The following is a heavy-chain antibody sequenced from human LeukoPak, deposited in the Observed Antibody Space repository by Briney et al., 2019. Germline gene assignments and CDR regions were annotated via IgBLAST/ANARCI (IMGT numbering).Heavy chain of an antibody. V-gene: IGHV4-34*01. CDR1: GGSFSGYY. CDR2: INHSGST. D-gene: IGHD6-13*01. CDR3: GMVRVAAAGNRRIDY. J-gene: IGHJ4*02. Sequence: SETLSLTCAVSGGSFSGYYWSWIRQPPGKGLEWIGEINHSGSTNYNPSLKNRVTISVATSKNQFSLKLSSVTAADTAVYYCGMVRVAAAGNRRIDYWGQGTLVTVSS.